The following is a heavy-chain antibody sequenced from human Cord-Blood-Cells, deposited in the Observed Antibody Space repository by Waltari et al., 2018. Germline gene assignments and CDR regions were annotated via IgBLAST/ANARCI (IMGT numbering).Heavy chain of an antibody. D-gene: IGHD4-17*01. V-gene: IGHV3-30*18. CDR3: AKDSGPYGGNANDY. CDR1: GFNFSSYG. J-gene: IGHJ4*02. Sequence: QVQLVESGGGVVQPGRSLRLSCAASGFNFSSYGMHWVRQAPGKGLEWVAVISYDGSNKYYADSVKGRFTISRDNSKNTLYLQMNSLRAEDTAVYYCAKDSGPYGGNANDYWGQGTLVTVSS. CDR2: ISYDGSNK.